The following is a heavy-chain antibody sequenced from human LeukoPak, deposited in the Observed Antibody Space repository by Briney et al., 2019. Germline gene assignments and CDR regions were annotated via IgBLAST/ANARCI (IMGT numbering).Heavy chain of an antibody. CDR2: IYYSGST. CDR1: GGSISSSSYY. CDR3: ATGGGGIAARPATTPYY. Sequence: PSETLSLTCTVSGGSISSSSYYWGWIRQPPGKGLEWIGSIYYSGSTYYNPSLKSRVTISVDTSKNQFSLKLSSVTAADTAVYYCATGGGGIAARPATTPYYWGQGTLVTVSS. D-gene: IGHD6-6*01. V-gene: IGHV4-39*07. J-gene: IGHJ4*02.